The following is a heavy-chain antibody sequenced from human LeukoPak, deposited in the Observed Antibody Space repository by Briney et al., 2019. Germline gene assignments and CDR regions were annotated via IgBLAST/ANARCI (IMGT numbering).Heavy chain of an antibody. J-gene: IGHJ6*02. Sequence: GGSLRLSCAASGFDFSTYAMSWVRQAPGKGLEWVSGIGGGDTHYADSVKGRFTISRDNSKSTVELHMSSLRVEDTAVYYCARREEGQLWMHYYYYHGMDVWGQGTTVTVSS. CDR3: ARREEGQLWMHYYYYHGMDV. D-gene: IGHD5-18*01. CDR2: IGGGDT. V-gene: IGHV3-23*01. CDR1: GFDFSTYA.